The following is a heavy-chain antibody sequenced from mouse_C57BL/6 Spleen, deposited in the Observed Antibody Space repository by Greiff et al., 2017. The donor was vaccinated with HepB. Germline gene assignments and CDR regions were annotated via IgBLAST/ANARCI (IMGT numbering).Heavy chain of an antibody. J-gene: IGHJ4*01. Sequence: VQLVESGPGLVQPSQSLSITCTVSGFSLTSYGVHWVRQSPGKGLEWLGVIWSGGSTDYNAAFISRLSISKDNSKSQVFFKMNSLQADDTAIYYCARSLHYYGSSYCAMDYWGQGTSVTVSS. D-gene: IGHD1-1*01. CDR3: ARSLHYYGSSYCAMDY. V-gene: IGHV2-2*01. CDR1: GFSLTSYG. CDR2: IWSGGST.